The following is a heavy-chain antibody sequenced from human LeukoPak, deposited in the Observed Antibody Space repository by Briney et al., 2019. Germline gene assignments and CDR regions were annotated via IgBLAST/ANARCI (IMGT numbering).Heavy chain of an antibody. Sequence: PGGSLRLSCAASGFTLSSYAMHWVRQAPGKGLEWVSVMSYDGSNKYYADSVKGRFTISRDNSKNTLFLQMNSLRAEDTVVYYCAKDSSFFDYWGQGTLVTVSS. CDR2: MSYDGSNK. J-gene: IGHJ4*02. CDR1: GFTLSSYA. V-gene: IGHV3-30*04. CDR3: AKDSSFFDY.